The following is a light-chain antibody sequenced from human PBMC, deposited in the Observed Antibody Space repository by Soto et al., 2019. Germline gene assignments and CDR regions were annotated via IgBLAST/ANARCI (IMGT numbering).Light chain of an antibody. CDR3: CSYAGSYTDV. Sequence: QSALTQPRSVSGSPGQSVTISCTGTISDVGGYNYVSWYQHHPAKAPKLMIFDVTKRPSGVPDRFSGSKSGITASLTISGLQAEDEADYYCCSYAGSYTDVFGTGTKLTVL. CDR1: ISDVGGYNY. CDR2: DVT. V-gene: IGLV2-11*01. J-gene: IGLJ1*01.